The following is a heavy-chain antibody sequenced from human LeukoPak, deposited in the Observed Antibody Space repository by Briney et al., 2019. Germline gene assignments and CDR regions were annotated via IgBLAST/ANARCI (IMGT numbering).Heavy chain of an antibody. V-gene: IGHV4-4*07. J-gene: IGHJ4*02. CDR3: ARTSPRAATFDY. CDR2: IYTSGTT. CDR1: GGSISSYY. D-gene: IGHD2-15*01. Sequence: PSETLSLTCAVSGGSISSYYWSWIRPPAGKGLEWIGRIYTSGTTNYNPSLKSRVTMSVDTSKNQFSLNLNSVTAADTAVYYCARTSPRAATFDYWGQGTLVTVSS.